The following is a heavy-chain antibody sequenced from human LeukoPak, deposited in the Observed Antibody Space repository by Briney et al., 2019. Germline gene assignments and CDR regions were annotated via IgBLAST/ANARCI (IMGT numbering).Heavy chain of an antibody. J-gene: IGHJ4*02. D-gene: IGHD3-16*02. V-gene: IGHV4-34*01. CDR1: GGSFSGYY. Sequence: PSETLSLTCAVYGGSFSGYYWSWIRQPPGKGLEWIGEINHSGSTNYNPSLKSRVTISVDTSKNQFSLKLSSVTAAATAVYYCAIGGVIAFDYWGQGTLVTVSS. CDR3: AIGGVIAFDY. CDR2: INHSGST.